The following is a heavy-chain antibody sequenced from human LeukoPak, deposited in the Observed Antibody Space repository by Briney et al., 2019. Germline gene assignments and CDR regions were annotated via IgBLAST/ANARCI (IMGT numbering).Heavy chain of an antibody. D-gene: IGHD3-10*01. J-gene: IGHJ4*02. CDR1: GFTFSSYA. CDR3: AKRTPYGYFDY. CDR2: ISYDGSNK. Sequence: PGRSLRLSCAASGFTFSSYAMHWVRQAPGKGLEWVAVISYDGSNKYYADSVKGRFTISRDNSKNTLYLQMNSLRAEDTAIYFCAKRTPYGYFDYWGQGTLVTVSS. V-gene: IGHV3-30*04.